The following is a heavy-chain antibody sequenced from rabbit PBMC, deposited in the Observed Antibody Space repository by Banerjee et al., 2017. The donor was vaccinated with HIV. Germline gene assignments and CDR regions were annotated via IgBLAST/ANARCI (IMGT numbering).Heavy chain of an antibody. V-gene: IGHV1S40*01. Sequence: QSLEESGGDLVKPGASLTLTCTASGISFSSSYYMCWVRQAPGKGLEWIGCIYTGSGSTYYASWAKGRFTISKTSSTTVTLQMTSLTAADTATYFCVRESPAYVTSSASGYYRNNRLDLWGPGTLVTVS. J-gene: IGHJ3*01. D-gene: IGHD1-1*01. CDR3: VRESPAYVTSSASGYYRNNRLDL. CDR2: IYTGSGST. CDR1: GISFSSSYY.